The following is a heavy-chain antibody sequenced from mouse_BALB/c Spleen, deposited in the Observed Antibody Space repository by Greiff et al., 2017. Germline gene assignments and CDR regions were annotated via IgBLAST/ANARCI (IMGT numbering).Heavy chain of an antibody. Sequence: EVMLVESGGGLVKPGGSLKLSCAASGFTFSSYTMSWVRQTPEKRLEWVATISSGGSYTYYPDSVKGRFTISRDNAKNTLYLQMSSLKSEDTAMYYCTRDGGIYGNYGDYAMDYWGQGTSVTVSS. CDR2: ISSGGSYT. D-gene: IGHD2-1*01. CDR1: GFTFSSYT. V-gene: IGHV5-6-4*01. J-gene: IGHJ4*01. CDR3: TRDGGIYGNYGDYAMDY.